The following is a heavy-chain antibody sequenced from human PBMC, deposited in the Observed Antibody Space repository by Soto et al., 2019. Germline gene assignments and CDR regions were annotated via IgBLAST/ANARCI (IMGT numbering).Heavy chain of an antibody. J-gene: IGHJ3*01. CDR1: GFTFNNYA. Sequence: PGGSLRLSCAASGFTFNNYAMNWVRQAPGKGLEWVSAISGSGGSAYYADSVQGRFIISRDNSKNTLYLQMNSLRAEDAAIYYCVREGSGRYSRGSFDFWGRGTMVTVSS. V-gene: IGHV3-23*01. CDR3: VREGSGRYSRGSFDF. D-gene: IGHD6-25*01. CDR2: ISGSGGSA.